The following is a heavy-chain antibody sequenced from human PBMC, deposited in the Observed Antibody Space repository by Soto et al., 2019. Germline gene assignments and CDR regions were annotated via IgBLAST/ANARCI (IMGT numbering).Heavy chain of an antibody. Sequence: ASVKVSCKASGFTFTSYDINWVRQATGQGLEWMGWINPNSGGTNYAQKFQGWVTMTRDTSISTAYMELSRLRSDDTAVYYCARGPFLDTAMAIYFDYWGQGTLVTVSS. CDR1: GFTFTSYD. CDR3: ARGPFLDTAMAIYFDY. J-gene: IGHJ4*02. CDR2: INPNSGGT. D-gene: IGHD5-18*01. V-gene: IGHV1-2*04.